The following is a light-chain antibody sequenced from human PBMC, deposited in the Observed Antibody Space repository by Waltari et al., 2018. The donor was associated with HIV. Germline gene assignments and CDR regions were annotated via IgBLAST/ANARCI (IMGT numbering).Light chain of an antibody. J-gene: IGLJ2*01. CDR1: NIGSKS. V-gene: IGLV3-21*04. CDR2: CGS. CDR3: QVWDSSSDHPI. Sequence: SYVLTQPPSVSVAPGETSKITCGGDNIGSKSVHWYQQRPGQAPVLVVFCGSDRPAGIPDRVSGSYSGNTATLTINRVEAGDEADYYCQVWDSSSDHPIFGGGTKLTVL.